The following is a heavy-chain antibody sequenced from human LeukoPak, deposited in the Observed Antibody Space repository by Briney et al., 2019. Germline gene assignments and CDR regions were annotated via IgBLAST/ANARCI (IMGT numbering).Heavy chain of an antibody. J-gene: IGHJ4*02. CDR3: ANSFDSSGYYGSFDY. V-gene: IGHV3-9*01. CDR1: GFTFDDYA. D-gene: IGHD3-22*01. CDR2: ISWNSGSI. Sequence: PGRSLRLSCAASGFTFDDYAMHWVRQAPGKGLEWVSGISWNSGSIGYADSVKGRFTISRDNAKNSLYLQMNSLRAEDTALYYCANSFDSSGYYGSFDYWGQGTLVTVSS.